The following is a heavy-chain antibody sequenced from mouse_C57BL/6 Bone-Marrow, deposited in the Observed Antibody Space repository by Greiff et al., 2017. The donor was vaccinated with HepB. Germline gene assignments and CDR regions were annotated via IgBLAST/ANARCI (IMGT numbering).Heavy chain of an antibody. J-gene: IGHJ4*01. CDR1: GYTFTSYW. CDR2: IYPNSGGT. V-gene: IGHV1-72*01. Sequence: VQLQQPGAELVKPGASVKLSCKASGYTFTSYWMHWVKQRPGRGLEWIGRIYPNSGGTKYNEKFKSKATLTVDKSSSTAYMQLSSLTSEDSAVYCYARAETAQGHYAMDYWGPGTSVTVSS. D-gene: IGHD3-2*02. CDR3: ARAETAQGHYAMDY.